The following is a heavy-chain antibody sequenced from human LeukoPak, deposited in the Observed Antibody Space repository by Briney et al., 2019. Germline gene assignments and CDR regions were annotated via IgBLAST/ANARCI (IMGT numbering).Heavy chain of an antibody. V-gene: IGHV3-30*04. J-gene: IGHJ4*02. Sequence: GGSLRLSCAASGFTFSSYAMHWVRQAPGKGLEWVAVISYDGSNKYYADSVKGRFTISRDNSKNTLYLQMNSLRAEDTAVYYCAREPTYSGNDYWGQGTLVTVSP. D-gene: IGHD5-12*01. CDR1: GFTFSSYA. CDR3: AREPTYSGNDY. CDR2: ISYDGSNK.